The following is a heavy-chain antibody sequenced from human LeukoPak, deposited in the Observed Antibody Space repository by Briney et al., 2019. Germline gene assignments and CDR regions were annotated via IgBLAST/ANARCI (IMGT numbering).Heavy chain of an antibody. J-gene: IGHJ4*02. V-gene: IGHV1-8*01. CDR3: ARDLSRWQYYYDSSALGH. D-gene: IGHD3-22*01. CDR1: GYTFTSYD. CDR2: MNPNSGNT. Sequence: ASVKVSCKASGYTFTSYDINWVRQATGQGLEWMGWMNPNSGNTGYAQKFQGRVTITADESTSTAYMELSSLRSEDTAVYYCARDLSRWQYYYDSSALGHWGQGTLVTVSS.